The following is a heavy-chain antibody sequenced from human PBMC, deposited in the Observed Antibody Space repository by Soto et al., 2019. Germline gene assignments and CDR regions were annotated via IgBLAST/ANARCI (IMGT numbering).Heavy chain of an antibody. Sequence: SETLSLTCTVSGGSISSYYWSWIRHPPGKGLEWIGYIYYSGSTNYNPSLKSRVTISVDTSKNQFSLKLSSVTAADTAVYYCERSSSWYGDFDYWGQGTLVTVSS. V-gene: IGHV4-59*01. D-gene: IGHD6-13*01. CDR3: ERSSSWYGDFDY. CDR2: IYYSGST. J-gene: IGHJ4*02. CDR1: GGSISSYY.